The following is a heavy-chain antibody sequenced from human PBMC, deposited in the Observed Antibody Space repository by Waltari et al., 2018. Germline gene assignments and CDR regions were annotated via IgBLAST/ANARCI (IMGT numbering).Heavy chain of an antibody. J-gene: IGHJ4*02. CDR2: AHYRGTA. CDR1: GGSISDHDHY. V-gene: IGHV4-39*07. CDR3: AREAVLYFGELSGEFDY. Sequence: QLQLQESGPGVVRPSATLSLTCTVSGGSISDHDHYWGWVRQPPGKGLEWIGSAHYRGTAYYNPSLTGRVVISVDTSKNHFSLRLNSMTAADTAVYYSAREAVLYFGELSGEFDYWGQGSLVTVSS. D-gene: IGHD3-10*01.